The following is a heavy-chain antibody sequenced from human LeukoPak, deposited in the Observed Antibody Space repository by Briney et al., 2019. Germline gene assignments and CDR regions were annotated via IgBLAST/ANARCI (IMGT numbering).Heavy chain of an antibody. CDR1: GGSISSNSNY. CDR3: ARQALWFFDH. J-gene: IGHJ4*02. V-gene: IGHV4-39*01. CDR2: ISYGGST. D-gene: IGHD2-21*01. Sequence: PSETLSLTCTVSGGSISSNSNYWAWICQPPGRGLEWIGSISYGGSTYYSPSLESRVTISVDTSKNQFSLRLSSVTAADTAVYYCARQALWFFDHWGQGTLVTVSS.